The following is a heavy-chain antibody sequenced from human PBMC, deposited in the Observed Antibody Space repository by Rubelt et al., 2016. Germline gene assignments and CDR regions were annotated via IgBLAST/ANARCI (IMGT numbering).Heavy chain of an antibody. J-gene: IGHJ4*02. Sequence: QVQLQQWGAGLLKPSETLSLTCAVYGGSFSGYYWSWIRQPPGKGLEWIGEINHSGSTNYNPSLKSRVTISVATSKNQFSLKLGSVPAADPAVYYCAGGYCTNGVCYGGDYWGQGTLVTVSS. CDR3: AGGYCTNGVCYGGDY. D-gene: IGHD2-8*01. CDR1: GGSFSGYY. CDR2: INHSGST. V-gene: IGHV4-34*01.